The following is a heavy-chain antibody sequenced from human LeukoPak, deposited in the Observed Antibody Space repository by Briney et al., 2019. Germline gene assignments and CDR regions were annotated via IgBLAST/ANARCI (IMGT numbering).Heavy chain of an antibody. CDR2: IKSDGSST. V-gene: IGHV3-74*01. Sequence: GGSLRLSCAASGFTFSSYWMHWVRQGPGKGLVWVSRIKSDGSSTYYADSVKGRFTTSRDNAKNTLYLQMNSLRAEDTAVYYCASTNAYNRDYSYYYGMDVWGQGTTVTVSS. J-gene: IGHJ6*02. CDR3: ASTNAYNRDYSYYYGMDV. D-gene: IGHD1-7*01. CDR1: GFTFSSYW.